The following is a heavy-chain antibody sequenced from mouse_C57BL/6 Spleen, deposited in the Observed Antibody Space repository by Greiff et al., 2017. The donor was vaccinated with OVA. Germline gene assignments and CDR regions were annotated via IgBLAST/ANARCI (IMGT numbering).Heavy chain of an antibody. CDR2: IRNKANGYTT. V-gene: IGHV7-3*01. CDR3: ARSRDGYYWYFDV. J-gene: IGHJ1*03. Sequence: EVKLVESGGGLVQPGGSLSLSCAASGFTFTDYYMSWVRQPPGKALEWLGFIRNKANGYTTEYSASVKGRFTISRDNSQSILYLQMNALRAEDSATYYCARSRDGYYWYFDVWGTGTTVTVSS. D-gene: IGHD2-3*01. CDR1: GFTFTDYY.